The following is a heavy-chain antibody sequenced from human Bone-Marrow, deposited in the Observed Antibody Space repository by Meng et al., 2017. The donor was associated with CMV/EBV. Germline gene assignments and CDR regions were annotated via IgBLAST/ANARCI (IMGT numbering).Heavy chain of an antibody. J-gene: IGHJ4*02. CDR2: INSDGSST. V-gene: IGHV3-74*01. CDR1: GFTFSSYW. CDR3: ATDGRGLWFGDH. D-gene: IGHD3-10*01. Sequence: GGSLRLSCAASGFTFSSYWMHWVRQAPGKGLVWVSRINSDGSSTSYADSVKGRFTISRDNAKNTLYLQMNSLKSEDTAVYYCATDGRGLWFGDHCGQGTLVTVSS.